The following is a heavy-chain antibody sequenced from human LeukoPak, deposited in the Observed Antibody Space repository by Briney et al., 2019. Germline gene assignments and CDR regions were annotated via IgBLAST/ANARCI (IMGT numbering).Heavy chain of an antibody. CDR3: ARDRYGSGSYYSRDAFDI. V-gene: IGHV1-69*04. D-gene: IGHD3-10*01. CDR2: IIPILGIA. J-gene: IGHJ3*02. Sequence: GASVKVSCKASGGTFSSYAISWVRQAPGQGLEWMGRIIPILGIANYAQKFQGRVTITADKSTSTAYMELSSLRSEDTAVYYCARDRYGSGSYYSRDAFDIWGQGTMVTVSS. CDR1: GGTFSSYA.